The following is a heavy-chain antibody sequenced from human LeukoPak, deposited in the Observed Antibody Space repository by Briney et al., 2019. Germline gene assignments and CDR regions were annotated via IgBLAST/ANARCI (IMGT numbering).Heavy chain of an antibody. V-gene: IGHV3-43*02. J-gene: IGHJ4*02. CDR3: AKDISRNFVVVPAADY. Sequence: GGSLRLSCAASGFTFDDYAMHWVRQPPGKSLEWVSLISGDGGSTYYAGSVKGRFTVSRDNSKNSLYLQMNSLRTEDTALYYCAKDISRNFVVVPAADYWGQGTLDTVSS. CDR2: ISGDGGST. CDR1: GFTFDDYA. D-gene: IGHD2-2*01.